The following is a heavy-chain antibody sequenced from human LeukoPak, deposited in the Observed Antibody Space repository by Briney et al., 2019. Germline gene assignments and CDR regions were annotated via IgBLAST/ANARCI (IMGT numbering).Heavy chain of an antibody. J-gene: IGHJ4*02. D-gene: IGHD6-13*01. CDR3: AKSRYSSSWYIDY. CDR1: GFTFSSYG. V-gene: IGHV3-30*18. CDR2: ISFDGSNK. Sequence: RGSPALPCAASGFTFSSYGMHWVRQAPGKGLEWVAVISFDGSNKYYADSVKGRFTISRDNSKNTLYLQMNSLRAEDTAVYYCAKSRYSSSWYIDYRGRGTLVTVSS.